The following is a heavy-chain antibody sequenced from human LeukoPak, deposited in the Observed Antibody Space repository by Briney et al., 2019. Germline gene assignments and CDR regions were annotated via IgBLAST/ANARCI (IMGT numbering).Heavy chain of an antibody. D-gene: IGHD4-23*01. CDR2: IYYSGST. CDR1: GGSVSSHC. V-gene: IGHV4-59*08. J-gene: IGHJ3*02. CDR3: ARCGGAHAFDI. Sequence: KPSETLSLTYPVSGGSVSSHCWSWIRQPPGKGLECIGYIYYSGSTNYNPSLKSRVNISIDKSRTQFSLKLSSVTAADTAIYYCARCGGAHAFDIWSQGTMVTVSS.